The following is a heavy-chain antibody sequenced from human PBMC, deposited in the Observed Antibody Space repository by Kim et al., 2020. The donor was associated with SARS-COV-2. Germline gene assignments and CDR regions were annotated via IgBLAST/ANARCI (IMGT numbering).Heavy chain of an antibody. V-gene: IGHV3-21*01. Sequence: YADSVRGRFTLSRDNAKNSLNLQMNSLGAEDTAVYYCARGGGTYPYYFDYWGQGTLVTVSS. J-gene: IGHJ4*02. CDR3: ARGGGTYPYYFDY. D-gene: IGHD1-26*01.